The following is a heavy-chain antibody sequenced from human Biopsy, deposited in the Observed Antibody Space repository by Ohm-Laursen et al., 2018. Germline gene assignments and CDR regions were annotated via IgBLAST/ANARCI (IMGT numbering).Heavy chain of an antibody. J-gene: IGHJ6*02. V-gene: IGHV4-61*01. CDR1: GGSVSDSFHF. CDR2: VYYSGTT. Sequence: SETLSLTCTVSGGSVSDSFHFWGWIRQPPGKGLEWIGGVYYSGTTNYNPSLKSRLTISVDTSKNQFSLNLNSVTAANTAVYFCARDVKRYCSGTSCYSGYFGMDVWGQGTTVTVS. D-gene: IGHD2-2*01. CDR3: ARDVKRYCSGTSCYSGYFGMDV.